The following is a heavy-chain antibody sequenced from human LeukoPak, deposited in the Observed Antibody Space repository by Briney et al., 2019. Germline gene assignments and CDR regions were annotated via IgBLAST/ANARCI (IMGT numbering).Heavy chain of an antibody. J-gene: IGHJ5*02. Sequence: RGSLRLSCAASGYTFSSYWMHWVRQAPGKGLVWVSRINSDGSSTSYADSVKGRFTISRDNAKNTLYLQMNSLRAEDTAVYYCARDVVPAATYNWFDPWGQGTLVTVSS. CDR2: INSDGSST. V-gene: IGHV3-74*01. CDR3: ARDVVPAATYNWFDP. CDR1: GYTFSSYW. D-gene: IGHD2-2*01.